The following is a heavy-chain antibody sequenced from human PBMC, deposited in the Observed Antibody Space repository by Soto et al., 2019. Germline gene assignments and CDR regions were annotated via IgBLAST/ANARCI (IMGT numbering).Heavy chain of an antibody. Sequence: PGGSLRLSCAVSGFYFNNYGINWVRQAPGKGLEWVSAISGSGGSTYYADSVKGRFTISRDNSKNTLYLQMNSLRAEDTAVYYCAKSVRSRDYYYGMDVWGQGTTVTVSS. CDR1: GFYFNNYG. J-gene: IGHJ6*02. V-gene: IGHV3-23*01. CDR3: AKSVRSRDYYYGMDV. CDR2: ISGSGGST.